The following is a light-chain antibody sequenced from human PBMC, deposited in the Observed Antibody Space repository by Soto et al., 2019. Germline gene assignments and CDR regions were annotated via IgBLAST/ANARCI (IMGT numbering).Light chain of an antibody. CDR1: QDISNY. Sequence: DIQMTQSPSSLSASVGDRVTITCQASQDISNYLNWYQQKPGKAPKLLIYDASNLETGVPSRFSGSGSGTDFTVSISSLQPEDIATYYGQQYDNLPLTFGGGTKVEIK. V-gene: IGKV1-33*01. J-gene: IGKJ4*01. CDR3: QQYDNLPLT. CDR2: DAS.